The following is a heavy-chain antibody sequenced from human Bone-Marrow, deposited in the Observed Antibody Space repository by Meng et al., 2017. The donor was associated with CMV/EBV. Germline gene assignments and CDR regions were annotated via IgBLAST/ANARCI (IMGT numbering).Heavy chain of an antibody. D-gene: IGHD3-22*01. CDR1: GFTFGDYA. Sequence: GGSLKISCTASGFTFGDYAMSWVRQAPGKGLEWVGFIRSKAYGGTTEYAASVKGRFTISRDDSKSIAYLQMNSLRAEDTALYYCAKEGDSSGFRGYFDYWGQGTRVTLSS. V-gene: IGHV3-49*04. CDR3: AKEGDSSGFRGYFDY. J-gene: IGHJ4*01. CDR2: IRSKAYGGTT.